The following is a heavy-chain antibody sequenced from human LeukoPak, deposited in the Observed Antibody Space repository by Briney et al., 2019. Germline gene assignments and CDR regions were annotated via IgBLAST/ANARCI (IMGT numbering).Heavy chain of an antibody. D-gene: IGHD1-26*01. CDR1: GFSFSSSW. Sequence: PGGSLRLSCAASGFSFSSSWMHWVRQAAGKGLVWVSRINDDETSTSYADSVKGRFTISRDNAKNTLYLQMNSLRAEDTAVYYCATTGSGSYYDFWGQGTLVTVSS. CDR3: ATTGSGSYYDF. J-gene: IGHJ4*02. V-gene: IGHV3-74*01. CDR2: INDDETST.